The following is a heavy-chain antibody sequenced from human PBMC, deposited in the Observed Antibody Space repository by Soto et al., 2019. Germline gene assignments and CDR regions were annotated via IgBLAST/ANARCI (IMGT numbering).Heavy chain of an antibody. CDR1: DGSISSSSYY. CDR3: ARHNGPLYVGYYYDMDV. CDR2: IYYSGYT. Sequence: SETLSLTCIVSDGSISSSSYYWGWIRQPPGKGLEWIGSIYYSGYTYYNPSLKSRVTISVDTSKNQFSLKLSSVAAADTAVYYCARHNGPLYVGYYYDMDVWGQGTTVTVSS. J-gene: IGHJ6*02. D-gene: IGHD3-16*01. V-gene: IGHV4-39*01.